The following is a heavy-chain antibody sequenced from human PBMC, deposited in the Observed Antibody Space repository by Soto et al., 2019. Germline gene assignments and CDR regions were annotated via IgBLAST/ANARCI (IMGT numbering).Heavy chain of an antibody. J-gene: IGHJ3*01. Sequence: QHAGSLRLCCAACGLTVSIYAMSWVRKVPGKGLEWVSTISESGGSAYYADSVKGRFTISRDNSKNTLYLQVNSLRAEDTAVYYCARPYGGKIGDALDLWGQGTIVTVSS. CDR3: ARPYGGKIGDALDL. CDR1: GLTVSIYA. D-gene: IGHD2-15*01. V-gene: IGHV3-23*01. CDR2: ISESGGSA.